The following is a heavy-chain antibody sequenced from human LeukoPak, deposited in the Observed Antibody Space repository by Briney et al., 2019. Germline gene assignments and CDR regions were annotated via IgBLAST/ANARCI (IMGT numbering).Heavy chain of an antibody. D-gene: IGHD3-10*01. CDR2: INTNTGNP. Sequence: GASVKVSCKASGYTFTSYAMNWVRQAPGQGLEWMGWINTNTGNPTYAQGFTGRFVFSLDTSVSTAYLQISSLKAEDTAVYYCARVLFGNTMVRGGVDYWGQGTLVTVSS. CDR1: GYTFTSYA. V-gene: IGHV7-4-1*02. J-gene: IGHJ4*02. CDR3: ARVLFGNTMVRGGVDY.